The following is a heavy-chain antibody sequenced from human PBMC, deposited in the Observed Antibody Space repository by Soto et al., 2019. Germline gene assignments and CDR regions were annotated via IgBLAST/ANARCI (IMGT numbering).Heavy chain of an antibody. J-gene: IGHJ4*02. V-gene: IGHV1-18*01. CDR2: ISAYNGNT. Sequence: GASVKVSCKASGYTFTSYGISWVRQAPGQGLEWMGWISAYNGNTNYAQKLQGRVTMTTDTSTSTAYMELRSLRSDDTAVYYCARGANTIFGVVIIEDYFDYWGQGTLVTAPQ. D-gene: IGHD3-3*01. CDR1: GYTFTSYG. CDR3: ARGANTIFGVVIIEDYFDY.